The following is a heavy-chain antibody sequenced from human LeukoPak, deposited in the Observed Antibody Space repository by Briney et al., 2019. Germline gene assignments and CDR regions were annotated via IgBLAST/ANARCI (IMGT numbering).Heavy chain of an antibody. CDR1: GGSISVYF. V-gene: IGHV4-59*08. CDR3: ARHILAAGRWNWFDP. D-gene: IGHD6-13*01. CDR2: IYYSGGT. Sequence: SETLSLTCAVYGGSISVYFWSWFRQPQGKGPEWIGYIYYSGGTNYNPSLKSRVTISIDTSKNQFSLRLSSVTAADTAIYYCARHILAAGRWNWFDPWGQGTLVTVSS. J-gene: IGHJ5*02.